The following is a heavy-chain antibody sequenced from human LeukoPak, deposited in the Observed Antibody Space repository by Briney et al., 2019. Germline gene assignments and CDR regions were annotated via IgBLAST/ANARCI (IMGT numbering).Heavy chain of an antibody. D-gene: IGHD5-12*01. V-gene: IGHV3-74*01. CDR1: GFTFSSYW. CDR2: VNSVGSST. J-gene: IGHJ5*02. Sequence: GGSLRLSCAASGFTFSSYWMRWVRQAPGKGLVWVSCVNSVGSSTSYADSVRGRYTTSRDNAKNTLYLQMNSLRVEDTAVYYCARELPEVATTKSAWFDPWGQGTLVTVSS. CDR3: ARELPEVATTKSAWFDP.